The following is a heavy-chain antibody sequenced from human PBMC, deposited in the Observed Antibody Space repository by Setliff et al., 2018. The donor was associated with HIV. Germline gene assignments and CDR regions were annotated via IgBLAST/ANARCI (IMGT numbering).Heavy chain of an antibody. V-gene: IGHV4-4*07. CDR2: IHTSGNT. CDR1: GGSIRIYY. D-gene: IGHD5-18*01. CDR3: ARDLSGYSYGSYYYYMDV. J-gene: IGHJ6*03. Sequence: PSETLSLTCTVSGGSIRIYYWNWIRQPAGKGLEWIGRIHTSGNTNYNPSLKSRVTMSVDTSKNHFSLKLSSVTAADTAFYYCARDLSGYSYGSYYYYMDVWGKGTTVTSP.